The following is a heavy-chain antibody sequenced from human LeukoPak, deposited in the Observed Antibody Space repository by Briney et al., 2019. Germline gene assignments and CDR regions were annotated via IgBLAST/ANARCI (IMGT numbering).Heavy chain of an antibody. CDR2: IYYSGST. V-gene: IGHV4-39*07. J-gene: IGHJ5*02. CDR1: GGSISSSSYY. Sequence: SETLSLTCTVSGGSISSSSYYWGWIRQPPGKGLEWIGSIYYSGSTYYNPSLKSRVTMSVDTSKNQFSLKLSSVTAADTAVYYCARDNTAMVTYNWFDPWGQGTLVTVSS. CDR3: ARDNTAMVTYNWFDP. D-gene: IGHD5-18*01.